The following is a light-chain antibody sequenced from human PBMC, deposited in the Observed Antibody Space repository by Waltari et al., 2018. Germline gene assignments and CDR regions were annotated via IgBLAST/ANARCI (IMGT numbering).Light chain of an antibody. CDR2: KDS. Sequence: SFELTQPPSVSVSPGQTARITCSADALAKQYAYWYQQKAGQAPLVVIYKDSERPSGIPERCSGSSSVTTVTLTISGVQAEDEADYYCQAADNSGTLNWVFGGGTKLTVL. V-gene: IGLV3-25*03. J-gene: IGLJ3*02. CDR3: QAADNSGTLNWV. CDR1: ALAKQY.